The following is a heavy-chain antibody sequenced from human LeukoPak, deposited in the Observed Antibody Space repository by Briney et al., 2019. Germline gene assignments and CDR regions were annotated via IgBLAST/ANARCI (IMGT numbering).Heavy chain of an antibody. D-gene: IGHD3-10*01. CDR3: AREAPPPTVQGYYYYYGMDV. J-gene: IGHJ6*02. Sequence: GASVKVSCKASGYTFTSYYMHWVRQAPGQGLEWMGIINPSGGSTSYAQKFQGRVTMTRDTSTSTVYMELSSLRSEDTAVYYCAREAPPPTVQGYYYYYGMDVWGQGTTVTVSS. CDR2: INPSGGST. V-gene: IGHV1-46*01. CDR1: GYTFTSYY.